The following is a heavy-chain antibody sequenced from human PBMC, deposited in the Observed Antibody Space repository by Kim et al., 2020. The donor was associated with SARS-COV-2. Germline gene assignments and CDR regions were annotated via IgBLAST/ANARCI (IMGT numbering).Heavy chain of an antibody. V-gene: IGHV1-2*02. CDR3: ARVWGGYRYFDY. D-gene: IGHD3-16*02. Sequence: NYAQKFQGRVTMTRDTSISAAYMELSRLRSDDTAVYYCARVWGGYRYFDYWGQGTLVTVSS. J-gene: IGHJ4*02.